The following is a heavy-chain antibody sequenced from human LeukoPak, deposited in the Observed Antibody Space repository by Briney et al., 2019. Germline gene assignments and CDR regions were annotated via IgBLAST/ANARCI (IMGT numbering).Heavy chain of an antibody. D-gene: IGHD4-11*01. J-gene: IGHJ4*02. CDR3: ARVHETVTPWGSRGYFDY. Sequence: PGGSLRLSCAASGFTFSSYEMNWVRQAPGKGLEWVSYISSSGSTIYYADSVKGRFTISRDNAKNSLYLQMNSLRAEDTAVYYCARVHETVTPWGSRGYFDYWGQGTLVTVSS. V-gene: IGHV3-48*03. CDR2: ISSSGSTI. CDR1: GFTFSSYE.